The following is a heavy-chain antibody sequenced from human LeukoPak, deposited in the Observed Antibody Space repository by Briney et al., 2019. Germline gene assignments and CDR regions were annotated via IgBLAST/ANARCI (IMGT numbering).Heavy chain of an antibody. CDR1: GYTFTNFG. J-gene: IGHJ4*02. CDR2: ISAYGGET. V-gene: IGHV1-18*04. CDR3: ARDPKVAGDFWSGPIDY. Sequence: ASVKVSCKASGYTFTNFGVTWVRQAPGQGFEWVGWISAYGGETSYAQKFQDRVTLTTDTPTTTAYLEVRSLRSDDTAVYYCARDPKVAGDFWSGPIDYWGQGTLVTVSS. D-gene: IGHD3-3*01.